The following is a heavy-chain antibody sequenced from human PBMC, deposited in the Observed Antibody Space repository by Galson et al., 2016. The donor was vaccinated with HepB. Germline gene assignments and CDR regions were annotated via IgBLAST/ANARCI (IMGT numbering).Heavy chain of an antibody. CDR2: IYYSGST. J-gene: IGHJ4*02. D-gene: IGHD3-22*01. V-gene: IGHV4-59*01. CDR3: ARGDYDTRGYTMTFDY. Sequence: SETLSLTCTVSGDSISSDYWSWIRQPPGKGLEWIGYIYYSGSTNYNPSLKSRVTISVDTSKNQFSLKLNSVTAADTAVYYCARGDYDTRGYTMTFDYWGQGTLVTVSS. CDR1: GDSISSDY.